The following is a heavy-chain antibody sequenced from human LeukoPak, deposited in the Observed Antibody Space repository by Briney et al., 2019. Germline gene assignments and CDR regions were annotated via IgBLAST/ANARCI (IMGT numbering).Heavy chain of an antibody. J-gene: IGHJ4*02. CDR2: ISWNSGSI. V-gene: IGHV3-9*03. CDR3: AKAADSSGYYFDY. CDR1: GFTFDDYA. Sequence: GGSLRLSCAASGFTFDDYAMHWVRQAPGKGLEWVSGISWNSGSIGYADSVKGRFTISRDNAKNSLYLQMNSLRAEDMALYYCAKAADSSGYYFDYWGQGTLVTVSS. D-gene: IGHD3-22*01.